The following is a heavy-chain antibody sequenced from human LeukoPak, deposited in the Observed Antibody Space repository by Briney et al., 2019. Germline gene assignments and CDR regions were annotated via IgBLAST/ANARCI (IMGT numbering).Heavy chain of an antibody. V-gene: IGHV3-21*04. CDR3: AKVKRFGELSGFDP. J-gene: IGHJ5*02. CDR2: ISGSSSYI. D-gene: IGHD3-10*01. CDR1: GFTFSSYS. Sequence: PGGSLRLSCAVSGFTFSSYSMNWVRQAPGKGLEWVSSISGSSSYIYYADSVKGRFTISRHNAKNSLYLQMNSLRAEDTALYYCAKVKRFGELSGFDPWGQGTLVTVSS.